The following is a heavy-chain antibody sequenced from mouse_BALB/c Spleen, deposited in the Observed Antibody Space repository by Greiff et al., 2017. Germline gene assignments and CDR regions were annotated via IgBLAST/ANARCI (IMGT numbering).Heavy chain of an antibody. CDR3: ARRGSSPDDFDY. J-gene: IGHJ2*01. D-gene: IGHD1-1*01. CDR2: INSNGGST. CDR1: GFTFSSYY. Sequence: EVQVVESGGGLVKPGGSLKLSCAASGFTFSSYYMSWVRQTPEKRLELVAAINSNGGSTYYPDTVKVRFTISRDNAKNTLYLQMSSLKSEDTALYYCARRGSSPDDFDYWGQGTTLTVSS. V-gene: IGHV5-6-2*01.